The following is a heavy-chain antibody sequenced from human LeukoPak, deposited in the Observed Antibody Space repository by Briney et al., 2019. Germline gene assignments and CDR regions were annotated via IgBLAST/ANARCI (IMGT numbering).Heavy chain of an antibody. CDR2: IIPIFGTA. Sequence: SVKVSCKASGGTFSSYAISWVRQAPGQGLEWMGGIIPIFGTANYAQKFQGRVTITADESTSTAYMELSSLRSEDTAVYYCARSHVVVVPAAISYYYYYGMDVWGKGTTVTVSS. CDR1: GGTFSSYA. V-gene: IGHV1-69*13. D-gene: IGHD2-2*01. CDR3: ARSHVVVVPAAISYYYYYGMDV. J-gene: IGHJ6*04.